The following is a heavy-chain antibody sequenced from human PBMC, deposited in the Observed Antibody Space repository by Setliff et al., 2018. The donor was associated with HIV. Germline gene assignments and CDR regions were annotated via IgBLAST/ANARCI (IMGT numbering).Heavy chain of an antibody. J-gene: IGHJ6*03. D-gene: IGHD2-15*01. V-gene: IGHV1-8*01. CDR1: GYAFNSYT. CDR3: ARIGRTPYYYYYMDV. CDR2: INPNIDNT. Sequence: ASVKVSCKASGYAFNSYTLNWVRQATGRGLEWMGWINPNIDNTAYAQKFQGRLTMTRNTSTGTVYMELSSLRSEDTAVYYCARIGRTPYYYYYMDVWGKGTTVTVSS.